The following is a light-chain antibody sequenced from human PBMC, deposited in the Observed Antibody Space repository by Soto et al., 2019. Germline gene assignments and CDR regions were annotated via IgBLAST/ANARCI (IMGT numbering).Light chain of an antibody. Sequence: QSVLTQPPSVSGTLGQRVTISCTGSSSNIGAGYDVQWYQQLPGTAPKLLMYYDNQRPSGVPDRFSGSRSGTSASLAISGLQSEDEADYYCAAWDDSLNGEIFGTGTKLTVL. CDR2: YDN. J-gene: IGLJ1*01. CDR1: SSNIGAGYD. V-gene: IGLV1-40*01. CDR3: AAWDDSLNGEI.